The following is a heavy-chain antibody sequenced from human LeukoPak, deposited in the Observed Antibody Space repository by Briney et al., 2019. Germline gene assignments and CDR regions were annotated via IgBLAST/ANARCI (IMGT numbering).Heavy chain of an antibody. CDR3: AKDPYASDVADIDY. D-gene: IGHD3-16*01. J-gene: IGHJ4*02. CDR2: INSDGSST. CDR1: GFTFSSYW. Sequence: GGSLRLSCAASGFTFSSYWMHWVRQAPGKGLVWVSRINSDGSSTSYADSVKGRFTISRDNSKNTLYLQMNSLRAEDTAVYYCAKDPYASDVADIDYWGQGTLVTVSS. V-gene: IGHV3-74*01.